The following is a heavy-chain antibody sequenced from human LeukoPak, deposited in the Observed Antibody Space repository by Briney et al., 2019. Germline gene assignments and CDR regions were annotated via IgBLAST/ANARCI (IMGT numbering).Heavy chain of an antibody. D-gene: IGHD6-13*01. CDR2: IYYSGST. Sequence: AETLSLTCAVYGGSFSGYYWGWIRQPPGKGLEWIGSIYYSGSTYYNPSLKSRVTISVDTSKNQFSLKLSSVTAADTAVYYCARHRWRTIAAAARNWFDPWGQGTLVTVSS. V-gene: IGHV4-39*01. J-gene: IGHJ5*02. CDR3: ARHRWRTIAAAARNWFDP. CDR1: GGSFSGYY.